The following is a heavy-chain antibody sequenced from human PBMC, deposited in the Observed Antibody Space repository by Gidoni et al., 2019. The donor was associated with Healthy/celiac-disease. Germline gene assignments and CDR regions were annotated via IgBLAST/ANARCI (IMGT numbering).Heavy chain of an antibody. CDR3: ARVGKYSYGGGVLDY. D-gene: IGHD5-18*01. CDR2: IYYSGST. CDR1: GGSISSGDYY. V-gene: IGHV4-30-4*01. J-gene: IGHJ4*02. Sequence: QVQLQESGPGLVKPSQTLSLTCTVSGGSISSGDYYWSWIRQPPGKGLEWIGYIYYSGSTYYNPSLKSRVTISVDTSKNQFSLKLSSVTAADTAVYYCARVGKYSYGGGVLDYWGQGTLVTVSS.